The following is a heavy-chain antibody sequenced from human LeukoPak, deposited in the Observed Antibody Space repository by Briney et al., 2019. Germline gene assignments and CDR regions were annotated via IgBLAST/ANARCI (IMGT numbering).Heavy chain of an antibody. CDR1: GGTFSSYA. V-gene: IGHV1-69*05. J-gene: IGHJ5*02. CDR3: ARGYDFWTPFDP. CDR2: IIPIFGTA. D-gene: IGHD3-3*01. Sequence: ASVKVSCKASGGTFSSYAISWVRQAPGQGLERMGGIIPIFGTANYAQKFQGRVTITTDESTSTAYMELSSLRSEDTAVYYCARGYDFWTPFDPWGQGTLVTVSS.